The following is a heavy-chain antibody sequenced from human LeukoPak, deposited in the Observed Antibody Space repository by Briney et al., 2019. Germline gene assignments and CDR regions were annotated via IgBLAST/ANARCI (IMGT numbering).Heavy chain of an antibody. CDR3: ARDLRSRYCSGGSCYWEDY. D-gene: IGHD2-15*01. J-gene: IGHJ4*02. V-gene: IGHV1-18*01. Sequence: ASVKVSCKASGYTFTSYGISWVRQAPGQGLEWMGWISPYNGNTNYAQKLQGRVTMTTDTSTSTAYMELRSLRSDDTAVYYCARDLRSRYCSGGSCYWEDYWGQGTLVTVSS. CDR2: ISPYNGNT. CDR1: GYTFTSYG.